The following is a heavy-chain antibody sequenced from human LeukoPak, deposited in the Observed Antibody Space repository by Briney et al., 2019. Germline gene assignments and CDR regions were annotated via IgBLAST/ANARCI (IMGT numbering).Heavy chain of an antibody. Sequence: GSSVKLSCKASGGTVCSYAISWVRQSPGQGLEWLGGIIPIFGTANYAQKFQGRVTITADESTSTAYMELSSLRSEDTAVYYCARYMVRGVIIHVGEFDPWGQGTLVTVSS. CDR1: GGTVCSYA. CDR3: ARYMVRGVIIHVGEFDP. CDR2: IIPIFGTA. J-gene: IGHJ5*02. D-gene: IGHD3-10*01. V-gene: IGHV1-69*01.